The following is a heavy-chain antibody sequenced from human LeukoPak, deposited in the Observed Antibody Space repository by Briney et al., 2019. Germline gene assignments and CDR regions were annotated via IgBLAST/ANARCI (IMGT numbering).Heavy chain of an antibody. CDR2: IYYSGST. V-gene: IGHV4-39*01. D-gene: IGHD3-10*01. CDR1: GGSISSSSYY. J-gene: IGHJ4*02. Sequence: SETLSLTCTVSGGSISSSSYYWGWIRQPPGKGLEWIGSIYYSGSTYYNPSLKSRVTISVDTSKNQFSLKLSSVTAADTAVYYCARHSLSEDMVHDYWGQGTLVTVSS. CDR3: ARHSLSEDMVHDY.